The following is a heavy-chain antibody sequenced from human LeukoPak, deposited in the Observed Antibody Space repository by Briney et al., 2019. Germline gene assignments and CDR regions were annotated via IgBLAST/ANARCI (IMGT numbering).Heavy chain of an antibody. CDR3: ARDSRYCSSTSCPPNYGMDV. CDR1: GFTFNNYV. V-gene: IGHV3-30*04. D-gene: IGHD2-2*01. CDR2: LSYDGSNK. Sequence: PGGSLRLSCAASGFTFNNYVVHWVRQAPGKGLEWVAVLSYDGSNKYYADSVKGRFTISGDTSKSTVYLQLNSLRAEDTAVYYCARDSRYCSSTSCPPNYGMDVWGQGTTVTVSS. J-gene: IGHJ6*02.